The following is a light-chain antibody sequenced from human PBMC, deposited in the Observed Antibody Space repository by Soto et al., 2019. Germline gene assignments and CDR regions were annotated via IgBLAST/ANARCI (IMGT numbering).Light chain of an antibody. CDR3: QQYNSYSPWT. CDR1: QSISSW. J-gene: IGKJ1*01. Sequence: DIQMTQSPSTLSASVGDRVTITCRASQSISSWLAWYQQKPGKAPKLLIYDASSLESGVPSRFSGSGSGTEFTLTISSLQPDDFAVYYCQQYNSYSPWTFGQGTKVDIK. CDR2: DAS. V-gene: IGKV1-5*01.